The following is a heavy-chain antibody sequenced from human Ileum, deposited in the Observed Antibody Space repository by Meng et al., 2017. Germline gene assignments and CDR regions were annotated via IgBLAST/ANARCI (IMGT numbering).Heavy chain of an antibody. D-gene: IGHD4-17*01. Sequence: QVPVVQSRSELKKPGYSVNVAFKASGYLFTTYAINWVRQATGQALEWMGWINPNTGNPTYAQGYTGRFVFSLDTSVNTAYLQISSLKAEDTAVYYCARVTGGDYGIEFAYWGQGTLVTVSS. CDR2: INPNTGNP. V-gene: IGHV7-4-1*02. J-gene: IGHJ4*02. CDR1: GYLFTTYA. CDR3: ARVTGGDYGIEFAY.